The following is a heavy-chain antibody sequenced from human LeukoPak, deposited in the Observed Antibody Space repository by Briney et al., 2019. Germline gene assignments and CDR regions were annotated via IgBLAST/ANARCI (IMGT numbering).Heavy chain of an antibody. CDR3: ARDRVVVASTTPAYWYFDI. V-gene: IGHV3-20*04. D-gene: IGHD2-15*01. Sequence: GGSLRLACAASGFTFDDYGMSWVRQAPGKGLEWVSGINWNGGSTGYADSVKGRFTISRDNAKNSLFLHMNSLRVEGTALYYCARDRVVVASTTPAYWYFDIWGRGTLVTVSS. CDR2: INWNGGST. J-gene: IGHJ2*01. CDR1: GFTFDDYG.